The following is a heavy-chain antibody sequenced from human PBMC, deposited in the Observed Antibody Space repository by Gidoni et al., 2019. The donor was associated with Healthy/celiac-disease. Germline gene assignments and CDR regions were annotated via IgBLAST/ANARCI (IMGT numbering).Heavy chain of an antibody. CDR1: GFTFSDYY. J-gene: IGHJ4*02. V-gene: IGHV3-11*01. D-gene: IGHD6-13*01. CDR2: ISSSGSTI. CDR3: ASPLAAAGTSTRTFDY. Sequence: QVQLVESGGGLVKPGGSLRLSCAASGFTFSDYYMIWIRQAPGKGLDWVSSISSSGSTIYYADSVKVRFTISRDNAKNSLYLQMNSLRAEDTAVYYCASPLAAAGTSTRTFDYWGQGTLVTVSS.